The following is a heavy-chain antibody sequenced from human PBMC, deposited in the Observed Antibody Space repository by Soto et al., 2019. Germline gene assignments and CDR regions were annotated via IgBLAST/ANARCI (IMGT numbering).Heavy chain of an antibody. J-gene: IGHJ4*02. Sequence: PVGSLRLSCSASGFTFSSYAMHWVRQAPGKGLEYVSAISSNGGSTYYADSVKGRFTISRDNSKNTLYLQMSSLRAEDTVVYYCVKDQSAGYYYDSSGSVFGYWGQGTLVTVSS. CDR3: VKDQSAGYYYDSSGSVFGY. V-gene: IGHV3-64D*06. D-gene: IGHD3-22*01. CDR2: ISSNGGST. CDR1: GFTFSSYA.